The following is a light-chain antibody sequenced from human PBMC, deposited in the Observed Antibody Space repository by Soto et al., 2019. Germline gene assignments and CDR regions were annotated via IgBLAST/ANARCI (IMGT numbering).Light chain of an antibody. V-gene: IGLV2-11*01. Sequence: QSVLTQPRSVSGSPGQSVTISCTGTSSGYNYVSWYQHHPGKAPKLMIYDFTKRPSGVPDRFSGSKSGSTASLTISGLQAEDEADYHCCPYGGSYTYVVFGGGTKLTVL. J-gene: IGLJ2*01. CDR3: CPYGGSYTYVV. CDR1: SSGYNY. CDR2: DFT.